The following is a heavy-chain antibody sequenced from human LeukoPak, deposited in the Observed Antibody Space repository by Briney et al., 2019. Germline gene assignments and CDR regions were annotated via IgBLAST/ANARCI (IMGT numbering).Heavy chain of an antibody. J-gene: IGHJ4*02. CDR1: GFTFSSYG. D-gene: IGHD3-3*01. Sequence: PGGSLRLSCAASGFTFSSYGMHWVRQAPGKGLEWVAFIRYDGSNKYYADSVKGRFTISRDNSKNTLYLQMNSLRAEDTAVYYCARRSDFWRGRDFDYWGQGTLVTVSS. CDR3: ARRSDFWRGRDFDY. CDR2: IRYDGSNK. V-gene: IGHV3-30*02.